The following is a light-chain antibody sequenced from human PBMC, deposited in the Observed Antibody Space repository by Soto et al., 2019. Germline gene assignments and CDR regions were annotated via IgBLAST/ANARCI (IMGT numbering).Light chain of an antibody. CDR2: DVS. CDR1: SSDVGAYNY. CDR3: TSYTIISPLYV. J-gene: IGLJ1*01. Sequence: QSVLTQPASVSGSPGQSITISCTGTSSDVGAYNYVSWYQQHPGTAPKLMVYDVSSRPSGVSDRFSGSKSGNTASLTISGLQAEDEADYYCTSYTIISPLYVFGTGTKLTVL. V-gene: IGLV2-14*01.